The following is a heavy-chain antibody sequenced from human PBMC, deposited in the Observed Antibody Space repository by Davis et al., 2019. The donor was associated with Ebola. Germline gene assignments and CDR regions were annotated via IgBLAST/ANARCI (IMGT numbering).Heavy chain of an antibody. CDR3: ARDGRSYYDSSGYFHFDY. D-gene: IGHD3-22*01. CDR2: IIPILGIA. Sequence: SVKVSCKASGGTFSSYAISWVRQAPGQGLEWMGRIIPILGIANYAQKFQGRVTITADKSTSTAYMELSSLRSDDTAVYYCARDGRSYYDSSGYFHFDYWGQGTLVTVSS. V-gene: IGHV1-69*04. J-gene: IGHJ4*02. CDR1: GGTFSSYA.